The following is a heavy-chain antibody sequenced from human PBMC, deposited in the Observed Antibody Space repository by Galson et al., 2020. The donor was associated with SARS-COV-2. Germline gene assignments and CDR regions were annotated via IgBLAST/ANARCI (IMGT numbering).Heavy chain of an antibody. V-gene: IGHV3-30-3*01. J-gene: IGHJ4*02. D-gene: IGHD3-3*01. CDR1: GFTFSSYA. CDR3: AKEGPSYDFGSGSSWSADS. CDR2: ISYDGSDK. Sequence: GESLKISCAASGFTFSSYAMHWVRQAPGKGLEWVAVISYDGSDKNYADSVKGRFTISRDNSKNTVYLQMNSRRPEDTAVYYCAKEGPSYDFGSGSSWSADSWGQGTLVTVSS.